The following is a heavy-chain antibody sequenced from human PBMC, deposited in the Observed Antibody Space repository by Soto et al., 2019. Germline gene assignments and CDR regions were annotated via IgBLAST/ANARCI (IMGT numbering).Heavy chain of an antibody. CDR1: GGSISSGGYS. Sequence: NLSETLSLTCTVSGGSISSGGYSWSWIRQHPGKGLEWIGYIYYSGSTYSNPSLKSRVTISVDTPKNHFSLKLSSVTAADTAVYYCGRISTHGDYAYWGQGTLVTVSS. J-gene: IGHJ4*02. CDR3: GRISTHGDYAY. D-gene: IGHD4-17*01. CDR2: IYYSGST. V-gene: IGHV4-31*03.